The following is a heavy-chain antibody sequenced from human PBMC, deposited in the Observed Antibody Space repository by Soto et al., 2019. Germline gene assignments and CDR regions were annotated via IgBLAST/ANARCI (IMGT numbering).Heavy chain of an antibody. D-gene: IGHD3-9*01. J-gene: IGHJ6*02. CDR1: GGTFTSYD. CDR2: MNPNSGNT. CDR3: ARGKVAAPKYYDILTGYPDYYYGMDV. V-gene: IGHV1-8*01. Sequence: ASVKVSCKASGGTFTSYDINWVRQATGQGLEWMGWMNPNSGNTGYAQKFQGRVTMTRNTSISTAYMELSSLRSEDTAVYYCARGKVAAPKYYDILTGYPDYYYGMDVWGQGTTVTVSS.